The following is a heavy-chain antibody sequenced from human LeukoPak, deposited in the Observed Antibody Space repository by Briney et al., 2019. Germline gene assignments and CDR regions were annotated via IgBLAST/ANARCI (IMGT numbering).Heavy chain of an antibody. Sequence: GGSLRLSCTGSGLTFGDYGMSWVRQAPGRGLQWVASMKGDGSLIHYVDSVKGRFTISRDNARSSLYLQMNSLRAEDTAIYFCARLFGGVTTFDYWGQGALVTVSS. D-gene: IGHD2-8*02. CDR3: ARLFGGVTTFDY. CDR2: MKGDGSLI. J-gene: IGHJ4*02. V-gene: IGHV3-7*01. CDR1: GLTFGDYG.